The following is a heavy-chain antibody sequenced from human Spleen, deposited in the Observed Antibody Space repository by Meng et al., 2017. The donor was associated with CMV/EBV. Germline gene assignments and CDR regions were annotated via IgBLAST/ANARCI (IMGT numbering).Heavy chain of an antibody. J-gene: IGHJ3*02. Sequence: ASVKVSCKASGYTFTAHYMHWVRQAPGQGLEWMGMINPSDGSTIYAQTFRGRVTMTLDTSTSTVSMELSSLRSDDTAVYYCARDYITRFGVAIGAFDIWGQGTMVTVSS. D-gene: IGHD3-3*01. CDR2: INPSDGST. CDR1: GYTFTAHY. CDR3: ARDYITRFGVAIGAFDI. V-gene: IGHV1-46*01.